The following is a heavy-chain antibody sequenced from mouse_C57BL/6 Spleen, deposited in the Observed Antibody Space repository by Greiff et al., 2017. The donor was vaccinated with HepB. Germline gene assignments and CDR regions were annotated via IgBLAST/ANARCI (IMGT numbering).Heavy chain of an antibody. V-gene: IGHV1-82*01. CDR3: ARRIYDGFAY. Sequence: VQLVESGPELVKPGASVKISCKASGYAFSSSWMNWVKQRPGKGLEWIGRIYPGDGDTNYNGKFKGKATMTADKSSSTAYMKLSSLTSEDSAVYFCARRIYDGFAYWGQGTLVTVSA. D-gene: IGHD2-12*01. CDR2: IYPGDGDT. CDR1: GYAFSSSW. J-gene: IGHJ3*01.